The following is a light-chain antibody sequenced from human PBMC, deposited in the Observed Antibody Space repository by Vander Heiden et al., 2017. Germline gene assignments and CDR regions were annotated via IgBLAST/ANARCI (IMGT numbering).Light chain of an antibody. CDR1: HDISYF. V-gene: IGKV1-33*01. Sequence: DTKMTQTPSPLSASVGVRVTSTAQASHDISYFLNWYQQKPGNAPKLLIYDASSLEAGVPSRFSGSGSGAEFTLTITSLQPEDIATYYCQQYDSLPITFGQGTQLDIK. CDR2: DAS. CDR3: QQYDSLPIT. J-gene: IGKJ5*01.